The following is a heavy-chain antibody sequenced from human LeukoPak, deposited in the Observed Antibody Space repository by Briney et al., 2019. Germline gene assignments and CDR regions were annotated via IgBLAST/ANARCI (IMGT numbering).Heavy chain of an antibody. V-gene: IGHV5-51*01. CDR1: GYSFTSYW. D-gene: IGHD3-22*01. CDR3: ARWYSSGYSDY. J-gene: IGHJ4*02. CDR2: IYPGDSDI. Sequence: GESLKISCQGSGYSFTSYWMAWVRQMPGKGLEWMGIIYPGDSDIIKSPSIQGQVTISADKSINTAYVQWSSLQGSDTAMYFCARWYSSGYSDYWGQGTLVTVSS.